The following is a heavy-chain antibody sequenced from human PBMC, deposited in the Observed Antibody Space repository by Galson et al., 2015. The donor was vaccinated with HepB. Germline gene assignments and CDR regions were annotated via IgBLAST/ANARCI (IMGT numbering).Heavy chain of an antibody. CDR2: IYGGGET. J-gene: IGHJ4*02. CDR1: GFSVTSNY. Sequence: SLRLSCAASGFSVTSNYMNWVRQAPGKGLEWVSVIYGGGETYFADLVKGRVTLSQDDSKNAVYLQMSSLRAEDTAVYYCAQLGTGYWGQGTLVAVSS. V-gene: IGHV3-53*01. D-gene: IGHD7-27*01. CDR3: AQLGTGY.